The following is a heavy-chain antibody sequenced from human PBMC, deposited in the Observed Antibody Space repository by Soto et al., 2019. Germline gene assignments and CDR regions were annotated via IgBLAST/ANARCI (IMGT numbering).Heavy chain of an antibody. V-gene: IGHV1-46*01. D-gene: IGHD3-10*01. J-gene: IGHJ6*02. CDR1: GYTFTSYY. Sequence: ASVKVSCKASGYTFTSYYMHWVRQAPGQGLEWMGIINPSGGSTSYAQKFQGRVTMTRDTSTSTVYMELSSLRSEDTAVYYCARDPNSRYYGGPAKYYYYYGMDVWGQGTTVTVSS. CDR2: INPSGGST. CDR3: ARDPNSRYYGGPAKYYYYYGMDV.